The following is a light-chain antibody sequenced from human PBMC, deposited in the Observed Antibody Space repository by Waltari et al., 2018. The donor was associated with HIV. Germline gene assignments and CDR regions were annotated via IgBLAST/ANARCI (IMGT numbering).Light chain of an antibody. CDR1: SSDVGGYNL. Sequence: QSALTQPASVSGSPGQSITISCTGTSSDVGGYNLVSWYQQHPGKTPKLMIYEVSNGPSGVSNRFSGSKSGNTASLTSSGLQAEDEADYYCCAYAGSTTYVIFGGGTKLTAL. J-gene: IGLJ2*01. CDR3: CAYAGSTTYVI. V-gene: IGLV2-23*02. CDR2: EVS.